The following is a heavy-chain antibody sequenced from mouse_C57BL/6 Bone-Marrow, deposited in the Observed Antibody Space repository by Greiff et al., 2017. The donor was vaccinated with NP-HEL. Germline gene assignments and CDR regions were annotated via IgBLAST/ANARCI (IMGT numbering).Heavy chain of an antibody. D-gene: IGHD2-4*01. Sequence: VKLVESGPGLVAPSQSLSITCTVSGFSLTSYAISWVRQPPGKGLEWLGVIWTGGGTNYNSALKSRLSISKDNSKSQVFLKMNSLQTDDTARYYCARIYYDYDEGVDYWGQGTSVTVSS. CDR3: ARIYYDYDEGVDY. CDR1: GFSLTSYA. V-gene: IGHV2-9-1*01. J-gene: IGHJ4*01. CDR2: IWTGGGT.